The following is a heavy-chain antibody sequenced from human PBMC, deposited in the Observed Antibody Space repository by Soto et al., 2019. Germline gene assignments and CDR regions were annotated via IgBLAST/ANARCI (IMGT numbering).Heavy chain of an antibody. CDR2: INPNGGVT. V-gene: IGHV1-2*04. CDR1: GDTFNDYY. Sequence: QVQLVQSGAEVKRPGASVTVSCRSSGDTFNDYYIHWVRQAPGQGLEWMGWINPNGGVTKYAQKFHGWVRMTRDTSIRTVYMQLSRLRSDAKAVYYCARESGGATATLDYYYFYMDVWGTGTTVTVSS. D-gene: IGHD5-12*01. CDR3: ARESGGATATLDYYYFYMDV. J-gene: IGHJ6*03.